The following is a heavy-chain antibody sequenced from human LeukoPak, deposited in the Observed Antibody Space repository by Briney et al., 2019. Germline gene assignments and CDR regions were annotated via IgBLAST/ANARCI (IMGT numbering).Heavy chain of an antibody. V-gene: IGHV3-7*01. CDR3: ASSYYYDSSGYYRFDY. J-gene: IGHJ4*02. CDR1: GFTFSSYW. D-gene: IGHD3-22*01. Sequence: GGSLRLSCAAYGFTFSSYWMSWVRQAPGKGLERVANIKQDGSEKYYVDSVKGRFNLSRDNAQNSLYLQMNSLRAEDTALYYCASSYYYDSSGYYRFDYWGQGTLVTVSS. CDR2: IKQDGSEK.